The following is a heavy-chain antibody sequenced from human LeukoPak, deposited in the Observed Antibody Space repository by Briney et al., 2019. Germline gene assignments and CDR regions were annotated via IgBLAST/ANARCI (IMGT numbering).Heavy chain of an antibody. D-gene: IGHD3-3*01. CDR3: ARDPRIVLRFLEWLSSPSDYYYYGMDV. J-gene: IGHJ6*02. CDR1: GGSISSYY. CDR2: IYYSGST. Sequence: ASETLSLTCTVSGGSISSYYWSWIRQPPGKGLEWIGYIYYSGSTNYNPSLKSRVTISVDTSKNQFPLKLSSVTAADTAVYYCARDPRIVLRFLEWLSSPSDYYYYGMDVWGQGTTVTVSS. V-gene: IGHV4-59*01.